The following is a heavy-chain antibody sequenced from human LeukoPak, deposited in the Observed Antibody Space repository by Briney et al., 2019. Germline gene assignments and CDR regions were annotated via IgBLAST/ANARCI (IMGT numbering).Heavy chain of an antibody. Sequence: GGSLRLSCAASGFTFSSYSMNWVRQAPGKGLEWVSYISSSSSTIYYADSVKGRFTISRDNSKNTLYLQMNSLRAEDTAVYYCARVKGDYYGSGPRLYYYYGMDVWGQGTLVTVSS. D-gene: IGHD3-10*01. CDR2: ISSSSSTI. J-gene: IGHJ6*02. CDR3: ARVKGDYYGSGPRLYYYYGMDV. CDR1: GFTFSSYS. V-gene: IGHV3-48*01.